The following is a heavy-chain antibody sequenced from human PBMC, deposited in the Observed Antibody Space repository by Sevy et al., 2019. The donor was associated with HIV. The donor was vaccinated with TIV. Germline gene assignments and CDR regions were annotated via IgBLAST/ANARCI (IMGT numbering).Heavy chain of an antibody. CDR1: GYTFTSYD. D-gene: IGHD3-22*01. V-gene: IGHV1-8*01. Sequence: ASVKVSCKASGYTFTSYDINWVRQATGQGLEWMGWMNPNSGNTGYAQKFQGRVTMTRNTSISTAYMELSSLRSEDTAVYYCARLLNFAYYYDSSGYPGAFDIWGQRTMVTVSS. CDR2: MNPNSGNT. J-gene: IGHJ3*02. CDR3: ARLLNFAYYYDSSGYPGAFDI.